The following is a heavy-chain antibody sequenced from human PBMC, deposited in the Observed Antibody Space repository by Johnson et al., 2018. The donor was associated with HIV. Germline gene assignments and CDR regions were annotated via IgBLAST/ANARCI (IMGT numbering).Heavy chain of an antibody. D-gene: IGHD6-19*01. Sequence: VQLVESGGGVVQPGRSLRLSCAASGFTFSDYAMHWVRQAPGKGLEWVAFTAHDESITHYADSVKGRFTMSRDNSKSTLNLQMNSLRAEDTAIYYCAKDDNLGVWYSDAFDVWGQGTVVTVSS. V-gene: IGHV3-30-3*01. CDR3: AKDDNLGVWYSDAFDV. J-gene: IGHJ3*01. CDR2: TAHDESIT. CDR1: GFTFSDYA.